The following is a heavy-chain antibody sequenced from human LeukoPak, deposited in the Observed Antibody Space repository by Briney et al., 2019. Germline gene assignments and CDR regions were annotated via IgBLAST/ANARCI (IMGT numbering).Heavy chain of an antibody. CDR3: ARDLGVVVVAAALGCMDV. D-gene: IGHD2-15*01. V-gene: IGHV1-2*02. CDR2: INPNSGGT. CDR1: GYTFTGYY. Sequence: ASVKVSCKASGYTFTGYYMHWVRQAPGQGLEWMGWINPNSGGTNYAQKFQGRVTMTRDTSISTAYMELSRLRSDDTAVYYCARDLGVVVVAAALGCMDVWGQGTTVTVSS. J-gene: IGHJ6*02.